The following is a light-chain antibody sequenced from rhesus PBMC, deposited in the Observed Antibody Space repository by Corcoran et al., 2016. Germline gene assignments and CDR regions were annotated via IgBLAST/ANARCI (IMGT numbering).Light chain of an antibody. CDR1: QDFGSW. J-gene: IGKJ2*01. CDR2: KAS. Sequence: DIQMTQSPSSLSASLGDKVTLTCRASQDFGSWLAWYQQKQGKAPKLLIYKASSLQSGGPSSFSGRGSCTDFTITISSLQPEDFATYDCLQYNRSPYSFGQGTKVEIK. CDR3: LQYNRSPYS. V-gene: IGKV1-22*01.